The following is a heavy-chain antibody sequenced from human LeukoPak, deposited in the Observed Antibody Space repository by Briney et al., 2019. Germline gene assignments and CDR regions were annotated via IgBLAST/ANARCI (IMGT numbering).Heavy chain of an antibody. Sequence: QPGGSLRLSCAASGFTLSSYAMSWVRQAPGKGLEWVSAISGSGGSTYYADSVKGRFTISRDNSKNTLFLLMNSLRAEDTAVYYCAKDVMITFGPVMAPPFDYWGQGTLVTVSS. J-gene: IGHJ4*02. CDR3: AKDVMITFGPVMAPPFDY. CDR2: ISGSGGST. D-gene: IGHD3-16*01. CDR1: GFTLSSYA. V-gene: IGHV3-23*01.